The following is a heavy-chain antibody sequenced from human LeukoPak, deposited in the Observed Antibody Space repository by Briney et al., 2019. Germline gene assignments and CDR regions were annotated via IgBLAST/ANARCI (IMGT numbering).Heavy chain of an antibody. CDR1: GFTFSSYS. V-gene: IGHV3-21*01. Sequence: GGSLRLSCAASGFTFSSYSMNWVRQAPGKGLEWVSSISSSSSYIYYADSVKGRFTISRDNAKNSLYLQMNSLRAEDTAVYYCARSRNGDYVPRFDPWGQGTLVTVSS. CDR2: ISSSSSYI. CDR3: ARSRNGDYVPRFDP. J-gene: IGHJ5*02. D-gene: IGHD4-17*01.